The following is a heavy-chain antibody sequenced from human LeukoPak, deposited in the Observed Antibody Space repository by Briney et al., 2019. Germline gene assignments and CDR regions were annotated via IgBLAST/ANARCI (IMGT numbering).Heavy chain of an antibody. D-gene: IGHD2-15*01. CDR3: AREPLKSGYCSGGRCSFFDY. J-gene: IGHJ4*02. Sequence: GGSLRLSCEASGFRFDDYGMHWVRQGPGKGLEWVAGVTWNSGSIGHADSVKGRFTISRDNAKNSLYLQMNSLRAEDTAVYYCAREPLKSGYCSGGRCSFFDYWGQGTLVTVSS. CDR1: GFRFDDYG. CDR2: VTWNSGSI. V-gene: IGHV3-9*01.